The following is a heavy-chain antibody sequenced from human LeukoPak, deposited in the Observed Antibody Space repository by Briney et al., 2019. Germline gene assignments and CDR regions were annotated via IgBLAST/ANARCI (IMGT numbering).Heavy chain of an antibody. CDR2: IKQDGSEK. CDR1: GFTFSSYW. V-gene: IGHV3-7*01. CDR3: ARHPRLGAAAGKAKLDY. Sequence: PGGSLRLSCAASGFTFSSYWMSWVRQAPGKGLEWVANIKQDGSEKYYVDSVKGRFTISRDNAKNSLYLQMNSLRAEDTAVYYCARHPRLGAAAGKAKLDYWGQGTLVTVSS. J-gene: IGHJ4*02. D-gene: IGHD6-13*01.